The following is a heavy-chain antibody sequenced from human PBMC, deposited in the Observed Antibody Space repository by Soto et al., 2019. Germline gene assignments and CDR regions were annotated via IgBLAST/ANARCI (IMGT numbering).Heavy chain of an antibody. V-gene: IGHV4-38-2*02. Sequence: ASETLSLTCGVSDYSISSGYCWACIRQPPGKGLEWLGSIYHSGSTYQNPSLSSRVTISVDTSRNKFSLRLSSVTAADTAVYYCARDRDGYNYAFDIWGQGTVVTV. CDR1: DYSISSGYC. CDR3: ARDRDGYNYAFDI. J-gene: IGHJ3*02. CDR2: IYHSGST. D-gene: IGHD5-12*01.